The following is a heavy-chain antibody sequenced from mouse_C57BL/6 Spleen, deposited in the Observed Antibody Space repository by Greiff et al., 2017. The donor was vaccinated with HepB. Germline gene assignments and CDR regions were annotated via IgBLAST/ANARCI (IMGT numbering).Heavy chain of an antibody. CDR3: LILYPDY. D-gene: IGHD1-1*02. CDR2: IYPSDSET. V-gene: IGHV1-61*01. CDR1: GYTFTRYW. Sequence: QVQLQQPGAELVRPGSSVKLSCKASGYTFTRYWIDWVKQRPGQGLEWIGNIYPSDSETHYNQKFKDKATLTVDKSSSTAYMQLSSLTSEDSAVYYCLILYPDYWGQGTTLTVSS. J-gene: IGHJ2*01.